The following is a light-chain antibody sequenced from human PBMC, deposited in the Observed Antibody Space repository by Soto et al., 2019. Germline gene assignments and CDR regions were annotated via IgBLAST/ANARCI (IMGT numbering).Light chain of an antibody. J-gene: IGKJ2*01. Sequence: DIQMTQSPSSLSASVGDRVTITCRASQSISSHLNWYQQKPGKAPKVLIYVASSLQSGVPSRFSGSGSGTDFTLTISSLQPEDFASYYCQQSYSTPYTFGQGTKLEIK. CDR3: QQSYSTPYT. CDR1: QSISSH. V-gene: IGKV1-39*01. CDR2: VAS.